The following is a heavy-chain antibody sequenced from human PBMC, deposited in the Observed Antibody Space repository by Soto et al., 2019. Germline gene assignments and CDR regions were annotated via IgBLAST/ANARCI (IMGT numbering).Heavy chain of an antibody. V-gene: IGHV4-31*03. J-gene: IGHJ4*02. D-gene: IGHD2-15*01. CDR1: GGSISSGGYY. CDR2: IYYSGST. CDR3: ANMAVAATPQDDGYFDY. Sequence: SETLSLTCTVSGGSISSGGYYWSWIRQHPGKGLEWIGNIYYSGSTYYNPSLRSRVTISVDTSKNQFSLKLSSVTAADTAVYYCANMAVAATPQDDGYFDYWGQGTLVTVSS.